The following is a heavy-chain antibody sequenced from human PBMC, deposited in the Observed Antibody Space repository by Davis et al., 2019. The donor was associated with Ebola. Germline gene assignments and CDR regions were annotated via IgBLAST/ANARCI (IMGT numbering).Heavy chain of an antibody. J-gene: IGHJ6*04. V-gene: IGHV3-23*01. D-gene: IGHD5-12*01. CDR1: VITFSSYA. CDR2: ISGSGGST. CDR3: AKDQYSGYDSDLYYYYYGMDV. Sequence: GGSLRLSCTDSVITFSSYAMTWVRQAPGKGLEWVSAISGSGGSTYYADSVKGRFTISRDNSKKTLYLQMNSLRVEDTAVYYCAKDQYSGYDSDLYYYYYGMDVWGKGTTVTVSS.